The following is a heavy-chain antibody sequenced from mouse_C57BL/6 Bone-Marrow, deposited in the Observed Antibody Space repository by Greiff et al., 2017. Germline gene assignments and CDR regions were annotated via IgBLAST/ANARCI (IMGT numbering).Heavy chain of an antibody. CDR1: GYTFTSYW. CDR2: IHPSDSYT. CDR3: AIYDYGFAY. V-gene: IGHV1-74*01. D-gene: IGHD2-4*01. J-gene: IGHJ3*01. Sequence: QVQLQQPGAELVKPGASVTVSCKASGYTFTSYWMPWVKQRPGQGLEWIGRIHPSDSYTTYNQKFKGKAPLTVDKSSSTAYMQLSSLTSEDSAVYYCAIYDYGFAYWGQGTLVTVSA.